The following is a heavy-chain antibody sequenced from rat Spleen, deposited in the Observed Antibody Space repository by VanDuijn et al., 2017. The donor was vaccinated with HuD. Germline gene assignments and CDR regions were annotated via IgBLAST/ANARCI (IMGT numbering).Heavy chain of an antibody. CDR2: ISYDGSST. V-gene: IGHV5-17*01. Sequence: EVQLVESGGGFVQPGRSLKFSCVASGFTFRDYAMAWVRQAPEKGLEWVATISYDGSSTYYRDSRKGRFTISRDNAKSSIYLQMNSLRSEDTATYFCTSPPLRSGFYYFNYWGQGVMVTVSS. D-gene: IGHD1-11*01. CDR1: GFTFRDYA. CDR3: TSPPLRSGFYYFNY. J-gene: IGHJ2*01.